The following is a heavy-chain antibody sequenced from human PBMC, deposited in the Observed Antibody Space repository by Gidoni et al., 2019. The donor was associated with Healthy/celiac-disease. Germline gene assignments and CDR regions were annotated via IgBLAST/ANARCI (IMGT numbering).Heavy chain of an antibody. CDR2: INHSGST. V-gene: IGHV4-34*01. Sequence: QVQLQQWGAGLLKPSETLSLTCAVYGGSFSGYYWSWIRQPPGKGLEWIGEINHSGSTNYNPSLKSRVTISVDTSKNQFSLKLSSVTAADTAVYYCARHQALNWFDPWGQGTLVTVSS. D-gene: IGHD2-2*01. CDR1: GGSFSGYY. J-gene: IGHJ5*02. CDR3: ARHQALNWFDP.